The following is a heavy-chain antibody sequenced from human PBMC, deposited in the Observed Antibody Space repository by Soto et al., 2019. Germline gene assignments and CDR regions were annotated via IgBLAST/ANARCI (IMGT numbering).Heavy chain of an antibody. CDR2: IIPMLGIA. Sequence: QVQLVQSGAEVKKPGSSVKVSCQAPGGSFSDYAISWVRQAPGQGLEWMGGIIPMLGIADNAQKFQGRVIITADEYTSTVYMELSSLRSEDTAVYYCARDGDYYDSSGFQRDYHYYGMDVWGQGTTVTVAS. D-gene: IGHD3-22*01. V-gene: IGHV1-69*01. CDR3: ARDGDYYDSSGFQRDYHYYGMDV. J-gene: IGHJ6*02. CDR1: GGSFSDYA.